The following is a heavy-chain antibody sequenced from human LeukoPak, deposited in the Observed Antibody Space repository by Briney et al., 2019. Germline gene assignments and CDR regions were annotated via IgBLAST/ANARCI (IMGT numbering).Heavy chain of an antibody. V-gene: IGHV4-39*01. J-gene: IGHJ5*02. D-gene: IGHD4-11*01. CDR3: ARNISTVANGARYNWFDP. Sequence: SEILSLTCIVSGGSISSTSSYWDWIRQSPGKGLEWIGTIYYSGSTDYNPSLKSRVTMSVETSKNQFSLKLSSVTAADTAAYYCARNISTVANGARYNWFDPWGPGTLVTVSS. CDR1: GGSISSTSSY. CDR2: IYYSGST.